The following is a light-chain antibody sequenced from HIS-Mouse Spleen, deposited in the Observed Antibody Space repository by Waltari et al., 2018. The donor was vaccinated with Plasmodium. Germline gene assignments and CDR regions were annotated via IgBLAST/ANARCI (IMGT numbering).Light chain of an antibody. V-gene: IGLV2-23*03. CDR3: CSYAGSSTFVV. CDR2: EGS. J-gene: IGLJ2*01. Sequence: QSALTQPASVSGSPGQPITISCTGPRCDVGSYNLVSWYQQHPGKAPKLMIYEGSKRPSGVSNRFSGSKSGNTASLTISGLQAEDEADYYCCSYAGSSTFVVFGGGTKLTVL. CDR1: RCDVGSYNL.